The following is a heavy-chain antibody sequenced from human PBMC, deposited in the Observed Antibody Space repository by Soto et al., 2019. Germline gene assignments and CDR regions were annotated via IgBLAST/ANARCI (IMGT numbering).Heavy chain of an antibody. CDR3: ARGAYYYDSSGYQTALIDY. CDR1: GGTFSSYA. CDR2: IIPIFGTA. J-gene: IGHJ4*02. D-gene: IGHD3-22*01. V-gene: IGHV1-69*13. Sequence: SVKVSCKASGGTFSSYAISWVRQAPGQGLEWMGGIIPIFGTANYAQKFQGRVTITADESTSTAYMELSSLRSEDTAVYYCARGAYYYDSSGYQTALIDYWGQGTLVTSPQ.